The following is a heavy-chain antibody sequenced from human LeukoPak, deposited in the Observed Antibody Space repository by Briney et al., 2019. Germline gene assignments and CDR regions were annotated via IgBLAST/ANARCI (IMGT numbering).Heavy chain of an antibody. J-gene: IGHJ5*02. Sequence: GGSLRLSCAASGFTFSSYEMNWVRQAPGKGLEWVSYISSSGSTIYYADSVKGRFTTSRDNAKNSLYLQMNSLRAEDTAVYYCARASYSSSWLFDPWGQGTLVTVSS. CDR3: ARASYSSSWLFDP. CDR2: ISSSGSTI. D-gene: IGHD6-13*01. CDR1: GFTFSSYE. V-gene: IGHV3-48*03.